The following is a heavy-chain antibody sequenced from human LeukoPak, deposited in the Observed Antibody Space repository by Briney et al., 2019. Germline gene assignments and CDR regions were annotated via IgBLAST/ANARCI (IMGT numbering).Heavy chain of an antibody. D-gene: IGHD4-17*01. V-gene: IGHV3-7*01. Sequence: GGSLRLSCAASGFTSSSYWMSWVRQAPGKGLEWVANIKQDGSEKYYVDSVKGRFTISRDNAKNSLYLQMNSLRAEDTAVYYCARLVTYGDYSDYWGQGTLVTVSS. J-gene: IGHJ4*02. CDR2: IKQDGSEK. CDR3: ARLVTYGDYSDY. CDR1: GFTSSSYW.